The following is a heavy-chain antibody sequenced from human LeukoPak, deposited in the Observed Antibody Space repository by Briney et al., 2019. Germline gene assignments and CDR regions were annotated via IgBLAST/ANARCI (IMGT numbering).Heavy chain of an antibody. J-gene: IGHJ4*02. Sequence: GGSLRLPCAASGFNYSSYIMNWVRQAPGMGLEWLSYISASRDITYYADSVKGRFTISRDNAKNSLYLQMNSLRAEDTAVYYCARDWDTVTRDDYWGQGTLVTVSS. V-gene: IGHV3-48*04. D-gene: IGHD4-17*01. CDR2: ISASRDIT. CDR3: ARDWDTVTRDDY. CDR1: GFNYSSYI.